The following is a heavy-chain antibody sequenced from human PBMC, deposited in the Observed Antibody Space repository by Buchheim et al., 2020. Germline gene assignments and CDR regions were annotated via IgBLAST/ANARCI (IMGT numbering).Heavy chain of an antibody. CDR3: SRDLSYGGVDV. D-gene: IGHD3-10*01. J-gene: IGHJ6*02. Sequence: QVQLVESGGGVVQPGKSLRLSCAASGYTFSRHGMHWVRQAPGKGLEWVAAIQHDGSITYYADSVKGRFAISRDDSKKTLYLQMNSMRAEDTAVYYCSRDLSYGGVDVWGQGT. CDR1: GYTFSRHG. V-gene: IGHV3-33*01. CDR2: IQHDGSIT.